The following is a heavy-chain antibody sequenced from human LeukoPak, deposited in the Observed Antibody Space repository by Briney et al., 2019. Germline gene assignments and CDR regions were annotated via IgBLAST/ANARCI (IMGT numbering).Heavy chain of an antibody. D-gene: IGHD2-2*02. CDR3: ARGYCSSTSCYTISGFDY. CDR2: IYTSGST. V-gene: IGHV4-61*02. Sequence: SQTLSLTCTVSGGSISSGNYYWSWIRQPAGKGLEWIGRIYTSGSTNYNPSLKSRVTISVDTSKNQFSLKLSSVTAADTAVYYCARGYCSSTSCYTISGFDYWGQGTLVTVSS. J-gene: IGHJ4*02. CDR1: GGSISSGNYY.